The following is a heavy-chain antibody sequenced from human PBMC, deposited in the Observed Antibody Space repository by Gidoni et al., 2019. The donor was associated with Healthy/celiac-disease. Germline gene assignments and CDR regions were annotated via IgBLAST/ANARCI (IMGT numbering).Heavy chain of an antibody. CDR3: AKALGYSYGYSPFDY. CDR2: ISGSGGST. D-gene: IGHD5-18*01. CDR1: GFTFSSYA. Sequence: EVQLLESVGGLVQPGGSLRLSCAASGFTFSSYAMSWVRQAPGKGLEWVSAISGSGGSTYYADSVKGRFTISRDNSKNTLYLQMNSLRAEDTAVYYCAKALGYSYGYSPFDYWGQGTLVTVSS. J-gene: IGHJ4*02. V-gene: IGHV3-23*01.